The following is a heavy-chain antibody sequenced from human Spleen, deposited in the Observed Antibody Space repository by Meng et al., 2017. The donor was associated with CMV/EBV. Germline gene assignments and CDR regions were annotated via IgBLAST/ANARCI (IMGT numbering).Heavy chain of an antibody. CDR2: IYYSGST. D-gene: IGHD6-13*01. J-gene: IGHJ5*02. CDR3: ETYSSSYYSLST. Sequence: SETLSLTCTLSGGSISSISYYWGWTRQPPGKGLEWIGSIYYSGSTYYNPSLKSRVTISVDTSNNQFSLKLTSVTAADTAVYYCETYSSSYYSLSTWVQGVLVTVSS. CDR1: GGSISSISYY. V-gene: IGHV4-39*01.